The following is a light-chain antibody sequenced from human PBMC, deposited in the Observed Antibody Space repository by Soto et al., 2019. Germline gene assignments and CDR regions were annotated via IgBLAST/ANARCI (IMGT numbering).Light chain of an antibody. Sequence: QSALTQPASVSGSPGQAITISCTGTSSDIGGYNYVSWYQQHPGKAPKLMIYEVSNRPSGVSDRFSGSRSGNTASLTISGLQAEDEYDYYCISYTSSSTWVFGGGTQLTVL. CDR1: SSDIGGYNY. CDR2: EVS. CDR3: ISYTSSSTWV. V-gene: IGLV2-14*01. J-gene: IGLJ3*02.